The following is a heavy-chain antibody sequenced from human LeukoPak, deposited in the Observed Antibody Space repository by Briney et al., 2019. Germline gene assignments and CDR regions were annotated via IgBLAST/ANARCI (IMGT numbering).Heavy chain of an antibody. CDR3: ARATYCGGDCYSFDY. V-gene: IGHV4-4*07. J-gene: IGHJ4*02. CDR1: GGSISSYY. Sequence: SETLSLTCTVSGGSISSYYWSWIRQPAGKGLEWIGRIYTSGSTNYNPSLKSRVTMSVDTSKNQFSLKLSPVTAADTAVYYCARATYCGGDCYSFDYWGQGTLVTVSS. D-gene: IGHD2-21*02. CDR2: IYTSGST.